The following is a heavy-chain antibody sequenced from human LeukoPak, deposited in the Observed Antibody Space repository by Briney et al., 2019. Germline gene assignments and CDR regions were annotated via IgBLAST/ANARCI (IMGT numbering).Heavy chain of an antibody. Sequence: PGGSLRLSCAASGFTFSSYGMHWVRQAPGRGLEWVALISYDGSSEYYADSVKGRFTISRDNSKNTLYLQMNSLRAEDTAVYYCARENIDSSGYYWVLGNNWFDPWGQGTLVTVSS. CDR2: ISYDGSSE. CDR1: GFTFSSYG. CDR3: ARENIDSSGYYWVLGNNWFDP. D-gene: IGHD3-22*01. J-gene: IGHJ5*02. V-gene: IGHV3-30*03.